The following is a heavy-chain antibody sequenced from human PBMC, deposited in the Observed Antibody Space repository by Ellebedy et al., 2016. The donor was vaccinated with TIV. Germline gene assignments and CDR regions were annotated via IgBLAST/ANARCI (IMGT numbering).Heavy chain of an antibody. D-gene: IGHD3-22*01. CDR3: ARTPSDYYDSSGYYWFNY. V-gene: IGHV1-24*01. CDR2: FDPEDGET. CDR1: GYTLTDLS. J-gene: IGHJ4*02. Sequence: ASVKVSCXVSGYTLTDLSMHWVRQAPGKGLEWMGGFDPEDGETIYAQKFQGRVTITRDTSASTAYMELSSLRSEDTAVYYCARTPSDYYDSSGYYWFNYWGQGTLVTVSS.